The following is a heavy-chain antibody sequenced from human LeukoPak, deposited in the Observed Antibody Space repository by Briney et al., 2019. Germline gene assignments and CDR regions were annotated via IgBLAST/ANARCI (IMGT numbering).Heavy chain of an antibody. CDR3: AKDHYDSSGYYWDY. J-gene: IGHJ4*02. CDR1: GFTFSSYA. D-gene: IGHD3-22*01. Sequence: RGGSLRLSCAASGFTFSSYAMNWVRQAPGKGLEWVSAISGSGGSTYYADSVKGRFTISRDNSKNTLYLQMNSLRAEDTAVYCCAKDHYDSSGYYWDYWGQGTLVTVSS. CDR2: ISGSGGST. V-gene: IGHV3-23*01.